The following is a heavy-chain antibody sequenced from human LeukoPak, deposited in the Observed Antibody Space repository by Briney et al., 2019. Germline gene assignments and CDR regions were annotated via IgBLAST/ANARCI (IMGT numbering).Heavy chain of an antibody. J-gene: IGHJ5*02. CDR1: GGSISSGSYY. D-gene: IGHD3-10*01. CDR2: IYTSATT. Sequence: SETLSLTCTVSGGSISSGSYYWSWMRQPAGKGLEWIARIYTSATTNYNPSLKSRVTISVDTSKNQFSLKLSSVTAADTAMYSCAREVTLYGSGSPSWFDPWGQGNLVTVSS. CDR3: AREVTLYGSGSPSWFDP. V-gene: IGHV4-61*02.